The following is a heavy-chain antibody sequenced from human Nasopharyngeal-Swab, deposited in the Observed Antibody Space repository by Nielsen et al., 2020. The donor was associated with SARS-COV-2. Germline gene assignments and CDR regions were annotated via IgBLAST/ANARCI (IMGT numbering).Heavy chain of an antibody. Sequence: LRLSCTVSGGSISSYYWSWIRQPPGKGLEWIGYIYYSGSTNYNPSLKSRVTISVDTSKNQFSLKLSSVTAADTAVYYCARLYSYGYKFDYWGQGTLVTVSS. CDR2: IYYSGST. J-gene: IGHJ4*02. CDR3: ARLYSYGYKFDY. V-gene: IGHV4-59*08. CDR1: GGSISSYY. D-gene: IGHD5-18*01.